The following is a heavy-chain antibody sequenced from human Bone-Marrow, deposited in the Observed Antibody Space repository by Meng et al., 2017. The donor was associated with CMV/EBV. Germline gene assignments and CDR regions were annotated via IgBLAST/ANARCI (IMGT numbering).Heavy chain of an antibody. CDR2: ISGSGGRT. Sequence: GESLKLSCAASGFTFSSYAMSWVRQAPGKGLEWVSAISGSGGRTYSADSVKGRFTSSRDNSKNTLYLQMNSLRAEDTAVYYCARVGVIFGVVIPPYYLDYWGQGTLVTVSS. CDR3: ARVGVIFGVVIPPYYLDY. CDR1: GFTFSSYA. J-gene: IGHJ4*02. D-gene: IGHD3-3*01. V-gene: IGHV3-23*01.